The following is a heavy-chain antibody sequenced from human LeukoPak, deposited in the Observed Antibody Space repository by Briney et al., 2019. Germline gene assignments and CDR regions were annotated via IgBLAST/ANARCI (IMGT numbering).Heavy chain of an antibody. CDR1: GFPFSSYA. CDR2: TSDSGGST. D-gene: IGHD2-15*01. Sequence: GGSLRLSCSASGFPFSSYAMHWVRQAPGKGLEYVSATSDSGGSTYYADSVKGRFTISRDNSKNTLYLQMSSLRAEDTAVYFCVRGYSFGPYGMDVWGQGTTVTASS. CDR3: VRGYSFGPYGMDV. J-gene: IGHJ6*02. V-gene: IGHV3-64D*09.